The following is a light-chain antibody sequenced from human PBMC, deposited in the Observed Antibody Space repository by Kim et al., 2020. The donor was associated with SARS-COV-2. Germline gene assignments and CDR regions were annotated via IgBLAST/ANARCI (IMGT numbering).Light chain of an antibody. V-gene: IGKV1-39*01. CDR2: AAS. J-gene: IGKJ5*01. Sequence: ASVGDRVIITCRTSQSISSHLNWYQQKPRKGPKLLVFAASNLQSGVPSRFSGSGSGTEFTLTIRALQPEDSATYYCQQGYSSPHITFGRGTRLEIK. CDR3: QQGYSSPHIT. CDR1: QSISSH.